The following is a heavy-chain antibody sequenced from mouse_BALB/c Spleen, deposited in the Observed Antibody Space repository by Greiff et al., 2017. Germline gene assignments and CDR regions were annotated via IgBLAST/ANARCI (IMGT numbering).Heavy chain of an antibody. CDR1: GFTFSSFG. Sequence: EVMLVESGGGLVQPGGSRKLSCAASGFTFSSFGMHWVRQAPEKGLEWVAYISSGSSTIYYADTVKGRFTISRDNPKNTLFLQMTSLRSEDTAMYYCARYTATGKYFDYGGQGTTLTVSS. J-gene: IGHJ2*01. CDR3: ARYTATGKYFDY. V-gene: IGHV5-17*02. CDR2: ISSGSSTI. D-gene: IGHD1-2*01.